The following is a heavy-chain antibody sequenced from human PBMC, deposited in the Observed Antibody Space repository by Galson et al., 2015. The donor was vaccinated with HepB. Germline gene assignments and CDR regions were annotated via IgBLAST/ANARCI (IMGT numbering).Heavy chain of an antibody. CDR2: IIPILGIA. V-gene: IGHV1-69*04. CDR1: GGTFSSYA. D-gene: IGHD3-10*01. Sequence: SVKVSCKASGGTFSSYAISWVRQAPGQGLEWMGRIIPILGIANYAQKFQGRVTITADKSTSTAYMEVSSLRSEDTAVYYCARGSYYKALDAFDILGQGTMVTVSS. J-gene: IGHJ3*02. CDR3: ARGSYYKALDAFDI.